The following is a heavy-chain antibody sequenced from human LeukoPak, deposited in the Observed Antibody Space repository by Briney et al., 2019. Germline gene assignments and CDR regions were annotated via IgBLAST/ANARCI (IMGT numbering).Heavy chain of an antibody. D-gene: IGHD3-22*01. CDR3: ARGPYSYDSSGAFDI. Sequence: SETLSLTCTVSGGSISSCSYYWSWLRQPAGKGLEWIGRIYASGSTNYNPSLMSRVIISVDASKNQFSLKLSSVAAADTAVFFCARGPYSYDSSGAFDIWGQGTMVTVSS. V-gene: IGHV4-61*02. CDR1: GGSISSCSYY. J-gene: IGHJ3*02. CDR2: IYASGST.